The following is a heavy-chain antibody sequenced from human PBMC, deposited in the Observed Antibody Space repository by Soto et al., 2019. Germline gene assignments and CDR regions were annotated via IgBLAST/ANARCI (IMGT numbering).Heavy chain of an antibody. V-gene: IGHV3-53*01. D-gene: IGHD3-22*01. CDR3: ARDYDYSGGTSGGMDV. J-gene: IGHJ6*02. CDR1: GFTVSNNY. CDR2: IYRGDST. Sequence: DVQVVESGGGLIQPGGSLRLSCAASGFTVSNNYMSWVRQGPGQGLEWVSTIYRGDSTYYADSVKGRFTISRDNSKNTRYLLMNSLRTEDTAGYYCARDYDYSGGTSGGMDVWGQGTTVTVSS.